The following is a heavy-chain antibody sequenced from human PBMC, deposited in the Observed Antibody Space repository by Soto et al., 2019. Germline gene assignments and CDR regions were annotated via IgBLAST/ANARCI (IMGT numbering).Heavy chain of an antibody. Sequence: QVQLVESGGGVVQPGRSLRLSCRVSGITLNNSGIHWVRQAPGKGLEWMAVISHDGSEQYYADSMKGRLNISRDNSKNTVNLQMNSLRGEDTAIYYCVKDRVPGAYGHYYGMDVWGQGPTVTVSS. J-gene: IGHJ6*02. V-gene: IGHV3-30*18. CDR3: VKDRVPGAYGHYYGMDV. CDR2: ISHDGSEQ. CDR1: GITLNNSG. D-gene: IGHD5-12*01.